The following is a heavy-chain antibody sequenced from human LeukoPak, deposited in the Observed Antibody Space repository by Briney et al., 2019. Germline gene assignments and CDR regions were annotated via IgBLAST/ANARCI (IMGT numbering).Heavy chain of an antibody. D-gene: IGHD6-25*01. CDR2: MNPDTGST. CDR3: ARGSGNYYHYMDI. J-gene: IGHJ6*03. V-gene: IGHV1-8*02. CDR1: GYTFTGYY. Sequence: ASVKVSCKASGYTFTGYYMHWVRQATGQGLEWMGWMNPDTGSTGYAQKFQDRVTMTRNSSISTAYMEVSSLRSEDTAVYYCARGSGNYYHYMDIWGEGTTVIISS.